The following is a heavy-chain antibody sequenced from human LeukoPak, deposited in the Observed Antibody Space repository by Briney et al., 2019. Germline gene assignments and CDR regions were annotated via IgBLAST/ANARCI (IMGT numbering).Heavy chain of an antibody. CDR1: GFTLSSFS. D-gene: IGHD3-16*01. V-gene: IGHV3-33*01. CDR2: VWYDGRNK. Sequence: GGSLRLSCAASGFTLSSFSMVWVRQAPGKGLEWVTLVWYDGRNKYYADSVKGRFTISRDNSKNTVYLQMNSLRGEDTAVYYCARVGDMEAFDIWGQGTRVTVSS. CDR3: ARVGDMEAFDI. J-gene: IGHJ3*02.